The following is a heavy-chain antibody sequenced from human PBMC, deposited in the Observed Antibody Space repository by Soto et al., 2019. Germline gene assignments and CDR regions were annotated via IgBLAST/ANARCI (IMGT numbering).Heavy chain of an antibody. CDR3: ARDMRGAYIVSHFGGAFDV. CDR1: GFPFRSYA. Sequence: QVQLVESGGGVVQPGRSLRLSCVASGFPFRSYAMHWVRQAPGKGLEWVAVISFDGTTEYYGDSVKVRVTISRDNSKSTLYLQMNSLRAEDTALYYCARDMRGAYIVSHFGGAFDVWGQGTLVTVFS. CDR2: ISFDGTTE. V-gene: IGHV3-30-3*01. J-gene: IGHJ3*01. D-gene: IGHD2-21*01.